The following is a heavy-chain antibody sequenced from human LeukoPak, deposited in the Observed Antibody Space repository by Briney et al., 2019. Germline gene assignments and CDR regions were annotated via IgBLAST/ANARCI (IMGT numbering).Heavy chain of an antibody. CDR2: INPSGGST. Sequence: ASVKVSCKASGYTFTSYYMHWVRQAPGQGLEWMGIINPSGGSTSYAQKFQGRVTMTRDMSTSTVYMELSSLRSEDTAVYYCARGQAAAGTPHYDAFDIWGQGTTVTVSS. J-gene: IGHJ3*02. V-gene: IGHV1-46*01. CDR3: ARGQAAAGTPHYDAFDI. D-gene: IGHD6-13*01. CDR1: GYTFTSYY.